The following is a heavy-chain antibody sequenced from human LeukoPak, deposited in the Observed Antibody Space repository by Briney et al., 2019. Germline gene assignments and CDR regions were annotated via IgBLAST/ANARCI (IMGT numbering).Heavy chain of an antibody. V-gene: IGHV3-23*01. CDR1: GFTFDSYA. D-gene: IGHD6-13*01. CDR2: ISGSGGST. Sequence: GGSLRLSCAASGFTFDSYAMNWVRQAPGKGLEWVSAISGSGGSTYYADSVKGRFTISRENSKSTPYLQMNSLRAEDTAVYYCAKDRYSGLNTIDYWGQGTLVTVSS. J-gene: IGHJ4*02. CDR3: AKDRYSGLNTIDY.